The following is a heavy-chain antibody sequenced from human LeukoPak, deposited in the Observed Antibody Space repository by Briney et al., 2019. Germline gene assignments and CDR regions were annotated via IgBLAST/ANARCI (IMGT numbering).Heavy chain of an antibody. CDR3: ARGGYIAAALIDY. V-gene: IGHV3-33*08. D-gene: IGHD6-13*01. Sequence: PGGSLRLSCAASGFTFSSYGMHWVRQAPGKGLEWVAVIWYDGSNKYYADSVKGRFTISRDNSKNTLYLQMNSLRAEDTAVYYCARGGYIAAALIDYWGQGTLVTVSS. J-gene: IGHJ4*02. CDR1: GFTFSSYG. CDR2: IWYDGSNK.